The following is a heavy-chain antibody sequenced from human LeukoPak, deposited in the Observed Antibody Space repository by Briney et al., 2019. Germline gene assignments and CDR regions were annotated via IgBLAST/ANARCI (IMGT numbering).Heavy chain of an antibody. V-gene: IGHV3-64D*06. J-gene: IGHJ4*02. D-gene: IGHD2-2*02. Sequence: GGSLRLSCSASGFTFSSYAMHWVRQAPGEGLEYVSAISSNGGGTYYADSVKGRFTISRDNSKNTLYLQMSSLRAEDTAVYYCVKVGCSSTSCYKGMDYWGQGTLVTVSS. CDR1: GFTFSSYA. CDR3: VKVGCSSTSCYKGMDY. CDR2: ISSNGGGT.